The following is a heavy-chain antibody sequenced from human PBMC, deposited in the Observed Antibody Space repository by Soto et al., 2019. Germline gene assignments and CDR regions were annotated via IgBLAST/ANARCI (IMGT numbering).Heavy chain of an antibody. CDR2: IYYSGST. J-gene: IGHJ6*02. V-gene: IGHV4-39*01. Sequence: SETLSLTCTVSGGSISSSSYYWGWIRQPPGKGLEWIGSIYYSGSTYYNPSLKSRVTISVDTSKNQFSLKLSSVTAADTAVYYCARRRSEQLVEHGDYYYYYGMDVWGQGPTVTVSS. D-gene: IGHD6-13*01. CDR3: ARRRSEQLVEHGDYYYYYGMDV. CDR1: GGSISSSSYY.